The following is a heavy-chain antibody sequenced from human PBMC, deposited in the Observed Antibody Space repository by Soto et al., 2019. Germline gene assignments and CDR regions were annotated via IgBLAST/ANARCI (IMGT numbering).Heavy chain of an antibody. CDR3: ARNYYDSSGYYYRVVDY. Sequence: SETLSLTCTVSGGSISSYYWSWIRQPPGKGLEWIGYTYYSGSTNYNPSLKSRVTISVDTSKNQFSLKLSSVTAADTAVYYCARNYYDSSGYYYRVVDYWGQGTLVTVSS. J-gene: IGHJ4*02. CDR1: GGSISSYY. D-gene: IGHD3-22*01. V-gene: IGHV4-59*01. CDR2: TYYSGST.